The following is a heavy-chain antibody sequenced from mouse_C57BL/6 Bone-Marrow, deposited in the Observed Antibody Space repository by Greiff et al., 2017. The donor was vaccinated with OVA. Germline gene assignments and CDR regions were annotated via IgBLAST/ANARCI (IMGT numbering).Heavy chain of an antibody. J-gene: IGHJ2*01. CDR1: GFTFSSYP. CDR3: ARQGGWLLLYFDY. D-gene: IGHD2-3*01. CDR2: ISGGGGNT. Sequence: EVKLVESGGGLVKPGGSLKLSCAASGFTFSSYPMSWVRQTPEKRLEWVATISGGGGNTYYPDSVKGRFTISRDNAKNTLYLQMSSLRSEDTALYYCARQGGWLLLYFDYWGQGTTLTVSS. V-gene: IGHV5-9*01.